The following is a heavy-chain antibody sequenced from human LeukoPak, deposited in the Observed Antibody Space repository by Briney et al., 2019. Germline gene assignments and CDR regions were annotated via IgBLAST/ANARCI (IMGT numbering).Heavy chain of an antibody. CDR1: GYTFTVYY. V-gene: IGHV1-2*02. D-gene: IGHD3-22*01. CDR3: ARPADYYDSSGYYVY. CDR2: INPNSGGT. Sequence: GASVKVSFKASGYTFTVYYMHWVRQAPGQGLEWMGWINPNSGGTNYAQKFQGRVTMTRDTSISTAYMELSRLRSDDTAVYYCARPADYYDSSGYYVYWGQGTLVTVSS. J-gene: IGHJ4*02.